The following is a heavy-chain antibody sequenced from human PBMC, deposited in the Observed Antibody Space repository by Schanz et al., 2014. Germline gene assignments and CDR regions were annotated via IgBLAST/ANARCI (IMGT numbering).Heavy chain of an antibody. V-gene: IGHV3-66*02. CDR3: ASASGYSDYGTYFDV. CDR2: ISGSGGST. CDR1: GFTVSSNH. Sequence: VQLAESGGGLVQPGGSLRLSCAVSGFTVSSNHMTWVRQAPGKGLEWVSGISGSGGSTYYADSVEGRFTISRDKSRNTLYLQMNSKRTEDTAVYYCASASGYSDYGTYFDVWGQGTLVTVYS. J-gene: IGHJ4*02. D-gene: IGHD5-12*01.